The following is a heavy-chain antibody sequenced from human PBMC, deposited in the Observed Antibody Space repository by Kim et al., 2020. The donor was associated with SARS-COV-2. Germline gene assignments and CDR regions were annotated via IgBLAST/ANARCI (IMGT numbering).Heavy chain of an antibody. V-gene: IGHV1-8*01. J-gene: IGHJ6*02. Sequence: ASVKVSCKASGYTFTSYDINWVRQATGQGLEWMGWMNPNSGNTGYAQKFQGRVTMTRNTSISTAYMELSSLRSEDTAVYYCARGERITIFGGKYYYYGMDVWGQGTTVTVSS. CDR2: MNPNSGNT. CDR3: ARGERITIFGGKYYYYGMDV. CDR1: GYTFTSYD. D-gene: IGHD3-3*01.